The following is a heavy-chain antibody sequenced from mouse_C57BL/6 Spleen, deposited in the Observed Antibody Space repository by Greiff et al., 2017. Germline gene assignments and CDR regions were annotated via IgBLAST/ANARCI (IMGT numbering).Heavy chain of an antibody. Sequence: QVQLKQPGAELVRPGTSVKLSCKASGYTFTSYWMHWVKQRPGQGLEWIGVIDPSDSYTNYNQKFKGKATLTVDTSSSTADRQLSSLTSEDSAVYYCGPYGRGWFAYWGQGTLVTVSA. J-gene: IGHJ3*01. CDR2: IDPSDSYT. CDR1: GYTFTSYW. CDR3: GPYGRGWFAY. D-gene: IGHD1-1*02. V-gene: IGHV1-59*01.